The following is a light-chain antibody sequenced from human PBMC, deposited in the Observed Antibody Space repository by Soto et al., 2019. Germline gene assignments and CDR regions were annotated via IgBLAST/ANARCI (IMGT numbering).Light chain of an antibody. CDR1: QSVSSY. Sequence: EIVLTQSPATLPLSPGEIATLSCRASQSVSSYLAWYQQKPGQAPRLLIYDASNRATGIPARFSGSGSGTDFTLTISSLEPEDFAVYYCQQRSNWPPEITFGGGTKVEIK. CDR2: DAS. J-gene: IGKJ4*01. CDR3: QQRSNWPPEIT. V-gene: IGKV3-11*01.